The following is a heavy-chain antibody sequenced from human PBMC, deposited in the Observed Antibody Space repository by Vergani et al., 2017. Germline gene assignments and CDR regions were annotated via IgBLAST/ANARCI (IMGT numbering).Heavy chain of an antibody. CDR2: IRSKNDGGTA. CDR1: GITFKNAW. D-gene: IGHD2-2*02. J-gene: IGHJ4*02. Sequence: EVQLVESGGGLIKLGRSLRLPCVVSGITFKNAWTNWVRQAPGKGLEWIGRIRSKNDGGTADYAAPLKGRFTISRDDSKDSAFLLVNNLKTEDTAVYFCYTDYHDYWGQGTLVTVSS. CDR3: YTDYHDY. V-gene: IGHV3-15*01.